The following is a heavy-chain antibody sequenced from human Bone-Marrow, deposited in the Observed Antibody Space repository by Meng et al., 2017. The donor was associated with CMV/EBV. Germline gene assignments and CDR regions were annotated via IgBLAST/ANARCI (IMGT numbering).Heavy chain of an antibody. CDR2: ISWNSGSI. CDR1: GFTFDGYA. Sequence: GGSLRLSCAASGFTFDGYAMHWVRQAPGKGLEWVSGISWNSGSIGYADSVKGRFTISRDNAKNSLYLQMNSLRAEDTALYYWAKDIGDFDLYYYGMDVWGQGTTVTVSS. CDR3: AKDIGDFDLYYYGMDV. V-gene: IGHV3-9*01. J-gene: IGHJ6*02. D-gene: IGHD3-9*01.